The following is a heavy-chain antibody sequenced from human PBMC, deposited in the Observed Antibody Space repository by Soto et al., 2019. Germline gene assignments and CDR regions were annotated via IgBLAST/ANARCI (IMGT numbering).Heavy chain of an antibody. V-gene: IGHV1-18*01. CDR2: ISAYNGNT. D-gene: IGHD2-15*01. CDR3: AGPTTGGSWSHYYYGMDV. Sequence: ASVKVSCKASGYTFTSYGISWVRQAPGQGLEWMGWISAYNGNTNYAQKLQGRVTMTTDTSTSTAYMELRSLRSDDTAVYYCAGPTTGGSWSHYYYGMDVWGQGTTVTVSS. CDR1: GYTFTSYG. J-gene: IGHJ6*02.